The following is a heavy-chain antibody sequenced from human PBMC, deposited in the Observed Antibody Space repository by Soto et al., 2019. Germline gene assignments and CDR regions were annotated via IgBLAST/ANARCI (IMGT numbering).Heavy chain of an antibody. D-gene: IGHD5-12*01. V-gene: IGHV3-30*18. Sequence: HPGGSLRLSCAASGFTFSSYGMHWVRQAPGKGLEWVAVISYDGSNKYYADSVKGRFTISRDNSKNTLYLQMNSLRAEDTAVYYCAKDQPRKRWLQFDYWGQGTMVTVSS. CDR1: GFTFSSYG. J-gene: IGHJ4*02. CDR2: ISYDGSNK. CDR3: AKDQPRKRWLQFDY.